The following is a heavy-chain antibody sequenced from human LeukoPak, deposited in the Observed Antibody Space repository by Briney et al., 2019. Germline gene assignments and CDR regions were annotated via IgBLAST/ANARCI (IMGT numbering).Heavy chain of an antibody. Sequence: PGGSLRLSCAASGFIFSDYGMHWVRQAPGKGLEWVAVISYDGSNKYYADSVKGRFTISRDNSKNTLYLQMNSLRAEDTAVYYCAREGDDFSQDYWGQGTLVTVSS. CDR2: ISYDGSNK. D-gene: IGHD3-3*01. CDR3: AREGDDFSQDY. J-gene: IGHJ4*02. V-gene: IGHV3-30*19. CDR1: GFIFSDYG.